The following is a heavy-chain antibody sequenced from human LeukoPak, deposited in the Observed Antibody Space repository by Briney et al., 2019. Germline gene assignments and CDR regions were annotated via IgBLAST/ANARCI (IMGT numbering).Heavy chain of an antibody. D-gene: IGHD2-2*01. J-gene: IGHJ6*04. CDR2: FSSGGVSS. V-gene: IGHV3-23*01. Sequence: PGESLSLSCAGSGFSLSSYAMNLVRAAPGGGMEWVSAFSSGGVSSYYADSVKGRFTISRDNSKNTLYLQMDSLRAEDSSIYYCANLPGKGMPDVLDVWGKGTTVTVSS. CDR1: GFSLSSYA. CDR3: ANLPGKGMPDVLDV.